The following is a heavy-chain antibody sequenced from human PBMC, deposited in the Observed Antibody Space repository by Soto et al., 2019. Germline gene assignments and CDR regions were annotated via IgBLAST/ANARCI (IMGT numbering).Heavy chain of an antibody. Sequence: GESLKISCQGSGYSFTSYWIGWVRQMPGKGLEWMGIIYPADSDTRYSPSFQGQVTISADKSISTAYLQWSSLKASDTAMYYCARHRYYASGSYYFDLWGRGTLVTVSS. V-gene: IGHV5-51*01. D-gene: IGHD3-10*01. J-gene: IGHJ2*01. CDR3: ARHRYYASGSYYFDL. CDR2: IYPADSDT. CDR1: GYSFTSYW.